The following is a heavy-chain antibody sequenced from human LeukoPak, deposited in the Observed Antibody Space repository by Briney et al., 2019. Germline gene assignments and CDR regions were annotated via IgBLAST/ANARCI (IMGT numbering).Heavy chain of an antibody. J-gene: IGHJ6*02. CDR2: ISYDGSNK. CDR3: ARAFTNPRAPARLPYDMDV. Sequence: GGSLRLSCAASGFTFSSFAMHWVRQAPGKGLEWVAVISYDGSNKYDADSVRGRFTISRDNSKNTLHLQMNSLRAEDTAVYYCARAFTNPRAPARLPYDMDVWGQGTTVTVSS. V-gene: IGHV3-30-3*01. CDR1: GFTFSSFA. D-gene: IGHD2-8*01.